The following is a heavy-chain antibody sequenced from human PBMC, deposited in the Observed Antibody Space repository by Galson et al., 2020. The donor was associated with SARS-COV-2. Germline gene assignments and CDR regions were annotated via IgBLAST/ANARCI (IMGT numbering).Heavy chain of an antibody. D-gene: IGHD5-18*01. CDR1: GGSISTNY. Sequence: LSLTCTVSGGSISTNYWTWIRQPPGKGLEWIGYIYFSGSTNYNPSLKSRVTISVDTSKNQFSLKLNSVTAADSATYYCARLPWIELWLRGWYFDLWGRGTLVTVSS. CDR3: ARLPWIELWLRGWYFDL. CDR2: IYFSGST. J-gene: IGHJ2*01. V-gene: IGHV4-59*01.